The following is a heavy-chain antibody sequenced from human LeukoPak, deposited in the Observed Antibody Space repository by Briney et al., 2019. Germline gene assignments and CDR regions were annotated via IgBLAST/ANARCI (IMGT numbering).Heavy chain of an antibody. CDR1: GGTFSSYA. J-gene: IGHJ3*02. D-gene: IGHD3-22*01. V-gene: IGHV1-69*05. Sequence: GASVKDSCKASGGTFSSYAISWVRQAPGQGLEWMGGIIPIFDTANYAQKFQGRVTITTDESTSTAYMELSSLRSEDTAVYYCAREYDSSGYYRGGDAFDIWGQGTMVTVSS. CDR3: AREYDSSGYYRGGDAFDI. CDR2: IIPIFDTA.